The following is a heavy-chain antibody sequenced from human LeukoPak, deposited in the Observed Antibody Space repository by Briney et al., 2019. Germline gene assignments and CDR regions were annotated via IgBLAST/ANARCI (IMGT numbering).Heavy chain of an antibody. J-gene: IGHJ4*02. D-gene: IGHD3-3*01. Sequence: PSETLSLTCAVYGGSFSGYYWSWIRQPPGKGLEWIGYIYYSGSTNYNPSLKSRVTISVDTSKNQFSLKLSSVTAADTAVYYCARGGSTDYDFWSGYYSLYYFDYWGQGTLVTVSS. CDR1: GGSFSGYY. V-gene: IGHV4-59*01. CDR3: ARGGSTDYDFWSGYYSLYYFDY. CDR2: IYYSGST.